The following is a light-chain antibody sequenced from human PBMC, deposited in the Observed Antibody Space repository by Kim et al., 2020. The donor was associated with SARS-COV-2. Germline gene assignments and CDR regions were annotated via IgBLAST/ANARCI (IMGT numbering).Light chain of an antibody. V-gene: IGKV3-20*01. CDR2: EAL. J-gene: IGKJ2*03. CDR3: QQYGSSPYS. Sequence: LSPGESPPPSCVASQSVGSSLLAWYQQKPGQAPRLLIYEALKRVAGIPDRFSGSGSGTDFTLTISRPEPEDFAMYYCQQYGSSPYSFGQGTKLEI. CDR1: QSVGSSL.